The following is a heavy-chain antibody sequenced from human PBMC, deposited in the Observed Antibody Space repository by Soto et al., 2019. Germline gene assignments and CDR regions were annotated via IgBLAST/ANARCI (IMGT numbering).Heavy chain of an antibody. Sequence: ASVKVSCKASGYTFTSYGISWVRQAPGQGLEWMGWISAYNGNTNYAQKLQGRVTMTTDTSTSTAYMELRSLRSDDTAVYYCARDLFLTPRPIVVVPAAIASGYWGQGTLVTVSS. J-gene: IGHJ4*02. CDR3: ARDLFLTPRPIVVVPAAIASGY. V-gene: IGHV1-18*01. CDR2: ISAYNGNT. CDR1: GYTFTSYG. D-gene: IGHD2-2*02.